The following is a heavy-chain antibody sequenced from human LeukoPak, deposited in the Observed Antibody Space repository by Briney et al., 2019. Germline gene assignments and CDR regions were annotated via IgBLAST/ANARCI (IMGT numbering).Heavy chain of an antibody. V-gene: IGHV3-48*01. CDR3: AKKGYYDGSGYYMYYFDH. Sequence: GGSLRLSCAASGFTFTIFGLNWVRQTPGKGPEWVSYIDARSGITYYADSVQGRFTISRDNAKESVFLQMNSLRADDTAVYYCAKKGYYDGSGYYMYYFDHWGQGTLVTVSS. CDR2: IDARSGIT. D-gene: IGHD3-22*01. J-gene: IGHJ4*02. CDR1: GFTFTIFG.